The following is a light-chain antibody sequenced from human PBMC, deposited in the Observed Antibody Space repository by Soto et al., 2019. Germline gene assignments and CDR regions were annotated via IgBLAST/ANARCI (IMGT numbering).Light chain of an antibody. CDR1: QSLLHSNGYNY. Sequence: DIVMTQSPLSLPVTPGEPASISCRSSQSLLHSNGYNYLDWYLQKPGQSPQLLIYLGSNRASGVPDRFSGSGSGTDFTLKISRVEAEDVGVYYCMQALQTHYTFGQGTKLESK. V-gene: IGKV2-28*01. CDR3: MQALQTHYT. J-gene: IGKJ2*01. CDR2: LGS.